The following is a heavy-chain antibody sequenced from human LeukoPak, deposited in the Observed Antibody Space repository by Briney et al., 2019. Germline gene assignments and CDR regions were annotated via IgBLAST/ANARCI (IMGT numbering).Heavy chain of an antibody. CDR2: INPNSGGT. J-gene: IGHJ1*01. CDR3: TRGYYDSSDFEYFHH. D-gene: IGHD3-22*01. CDR1: GYSFTDYY. V-gene: IGHV1-2*02. Sequence: ASVTVSCKTSGYSFTDYYMHWVRQAPGQGLEWVGWINPNSGGTNFAQRFQDRVTMTRDMSISTAYMELSRLRSDDTAIYYCTRGYYDSSDFEYFHHWGQGTLVTVSS.